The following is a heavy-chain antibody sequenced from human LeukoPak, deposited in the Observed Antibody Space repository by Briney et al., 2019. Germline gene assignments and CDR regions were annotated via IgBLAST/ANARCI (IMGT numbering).Heavy chain of an antibody. V-gene: IGHV3-48*01. CDR3: ARALGAFDI. J-gene: IGHJ3*02. Sequence: GGSLRLSCAASGFTFSSYSMNWVRQAPGKGLEWVSYISSSSSTVYYADSVKGRLTISRDNAKNSLYLQMNSLRAEDTAVYYCARALGAFDIWGQGTMVTVSS. CDR1: GFTFSSYS. CDR2: ISSSSSTV.